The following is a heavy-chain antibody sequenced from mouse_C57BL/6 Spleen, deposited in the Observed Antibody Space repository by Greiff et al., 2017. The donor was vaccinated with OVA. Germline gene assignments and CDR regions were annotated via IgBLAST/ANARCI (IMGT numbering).Heavy chain of an antibody. CDR3: TISSGNVAY. J-gene: IGHJ3*01. Sequence: EVQLQQSGAELVRPGASVKLSCTASGFNIKDYYMHWVKQRPEQGLEWIGRIDPGDGDTDYAPKFQGKATMTADTSSNTAYLQLSSLTSEDTAVYYCTISSGNVAYWGQGTLVTVSA. V-gene: IGHV14-1*01. CDR1: GFNIKDYY. D-gene: IGHD3-2*02. CDR2: IDPGDGDT.